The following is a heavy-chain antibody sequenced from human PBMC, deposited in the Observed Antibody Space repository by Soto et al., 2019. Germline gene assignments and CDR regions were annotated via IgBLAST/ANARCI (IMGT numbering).Heavy chain of an antibody. V-gene: IGHV4-31*03. CDR2: IYYSVST. J-gene: IGHJ5*02. CDR1: GGSISSGGYY. CDR3: ARSVGTDYDFWSGFQTPTAITHWFDP. D-gene: IGHD3-3*01. Sequence: QVQLQESGPGLVKPSQTLSLTCTVSGGSISSGGYYWSWIRQHPGKGLEWIGYIYYSVSTYYNPSLKSRVTISVDTSKNQFSLKLRSVTAADTALYYCARSVGTDYDFWSGFQTPTAITHWFDPWGQGTLVTVSS.